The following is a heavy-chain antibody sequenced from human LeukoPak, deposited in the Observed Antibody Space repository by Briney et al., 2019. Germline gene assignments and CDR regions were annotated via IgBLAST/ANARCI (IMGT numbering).Heavy chain of an antibody. J-gene: IGHJ4*02. CDR1: GYTFTSYA. V-gene: IGHV1-3*03. Sequence: ASVKVSCKASGYTFTSYAMHWVRQAPGQRLEWMGWINAGNGNTKYSQEFQGRVTITRDTSASTAYMELSSLRSEDMAVYYCARDRLYDSSGYPTSYFDYRGQGTLITVSS. CDR3: ARDRLYDSSGYPTSYFDY. D-gene: IGHD3-22*01. CDR2: INAGNGNT.